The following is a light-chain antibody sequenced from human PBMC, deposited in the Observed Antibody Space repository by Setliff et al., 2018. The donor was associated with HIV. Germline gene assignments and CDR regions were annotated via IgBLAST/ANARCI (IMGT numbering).Light chain of an antibody. CDR2: DVS. V-gene: IGLV2-14*03. CDR3: CSYTSSLTYV. CDR1: SSDVGSYNF. J-gene: IGLJ1*01. Sequence: QSVLTQPASVSGSPGQSITISCSGTSSDVGSYNFVSWYQQHPGKAPQLIIYDVSQRPSGVSSRFSGSKSGNTASLTISGLQAEDQAAYYCCSYTSSLTYVFGTGTKVTVL.